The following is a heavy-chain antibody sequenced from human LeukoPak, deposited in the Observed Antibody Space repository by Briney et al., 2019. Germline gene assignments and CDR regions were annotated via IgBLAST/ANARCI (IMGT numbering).Heavy chain of an antibody. V-gene: IGHV4-4*07. CDR2: IYTSGST. Sequence: SETLSRTCTVSGGSISSYYWSWIRQPAGKGLEWIGRIYTSGSTNYNPSLKSRVTMSVDTSKNQFSLKLSSVTAADTAVYYCARGATGYSSGWPFDYWGQGTLVTVSS. CDR1: GGSISSYY. D-gene: IGHD6-19*01. J-gene: IGHJ4*02. CDR3: ARGATGYSSGWPFDY.